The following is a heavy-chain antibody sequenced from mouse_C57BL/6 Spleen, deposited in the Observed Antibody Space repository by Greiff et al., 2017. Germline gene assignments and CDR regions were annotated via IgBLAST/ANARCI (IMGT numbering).Heavy chain of an antibody. CDR1: GYTFTSYW. Sequence: QVQLQQPGAELVKPGASVKLSCKASGYTFTSYWMHWVKQRPGQGLEWIGMIHPTSGSTNYNEKFKSKATLTVDKSSSTAYMQLSSLTSEDSAVYYCARASERGFYFDYWGQGTTLTVSS. CDR2: IHPTSGST. D-gene: IGHD3-2*02. CDR3: ARASERGFYFDY. V-gene: IGHV1-64*01. J-gene: IGHJ2*01.